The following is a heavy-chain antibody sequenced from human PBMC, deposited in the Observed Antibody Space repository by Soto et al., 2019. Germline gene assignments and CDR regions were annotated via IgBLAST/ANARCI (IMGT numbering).Heavy chain of an antibody. V-gene: IGHV1-18*01. CDR3: ARDSIVVVAAYYFDY. CDR1: GYTFTTYG. J-gene: IGHJ4*02. Sequence: ASVKVSCKASGYTFTTYGISWVRQAPGQGLEWMGWISAYNGTTNYAQKLQGRVTMTTDTSTSTAYMELRSLRSDDTAVYYCARDSIVVVAAYYFDYWGQGTLVTVSS. CDR2: ISAYNGTT. D-gene: IGHD2-15*01.